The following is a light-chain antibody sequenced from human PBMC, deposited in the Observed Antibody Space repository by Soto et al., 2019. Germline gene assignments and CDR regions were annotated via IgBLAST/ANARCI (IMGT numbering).Light chain of an antibody. CDR2: YDD. J-gene: IGLJ3*02. CDR1: SSNIGNNA. V-gene: IGLV1-36*01. Sequence: QSVLTQPPSLSEAPRQRVTISCSGSSSNIGNNAVNWYQQLPGKAPKLLIYYDDLLPSGVSDRFSGSKSGTSASLAISGLQSEDEADYYCAAWGDSLNGPVFGGGTKLTVL. CDR3: AAWGDSLNGPV.